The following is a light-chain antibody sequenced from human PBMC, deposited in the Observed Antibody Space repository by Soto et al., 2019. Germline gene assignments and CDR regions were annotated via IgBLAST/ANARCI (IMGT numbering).Light chain of an antibody. CDR1: QSINSW. CDR3: QQYSCYRT. CDR2: EAS. J-gene: IGKJ1*01. V-gene: IGKV1-5*03. Sequence: DIQMTQSPSTLSASVGDRVTITCRASQSINSWLAWYQQKPGKAPKLLIHEASSLESGVPSRFSGNGSGTEFTLTISSLQPDDFATYYCQQYSCYRTFGQGTRVEIK.